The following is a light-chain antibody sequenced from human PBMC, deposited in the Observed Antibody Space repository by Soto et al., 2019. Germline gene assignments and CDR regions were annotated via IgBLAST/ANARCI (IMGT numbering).Light chain of an antibody. CDR2: ATS. CDR1: QSIGNY. Sequence: EVVLTQSPATLSLSPGEGATLSCRASQSIGNYLAWYQQKPGQAPRLLIYATSNSATGIPARFSGSGSGTDFTLTSSSLETEDFAVYYCQQRSSWPFTFGPGTKVDIK. CDR3: QQRSSWPFT. V-gene: IGKV3-11*01. J-gene: IGKJ3*01.